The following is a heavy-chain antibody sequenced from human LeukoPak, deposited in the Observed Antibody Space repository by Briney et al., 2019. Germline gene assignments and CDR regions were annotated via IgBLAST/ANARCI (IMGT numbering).Heavy chain of an antibody. Sequence: NSSETLSLTCTVSGGSISSSSYYWGWIRQPPGKGLEWIGSIYYSGSTYYNPSLKSRVTISVDTSKNQFSLKLSSVTAADTAVYYCARRSMDWLSFDYWGQGTLVTVSS. CDR1: GGSISSSSYY. D-gene: IGHD3/OR15-3a*01. V-gene: IGHV4-39*01. J-gene: IGHJ4*02. CDR3: ARRSMDWLSFDY. CDR2: IYYSGST.